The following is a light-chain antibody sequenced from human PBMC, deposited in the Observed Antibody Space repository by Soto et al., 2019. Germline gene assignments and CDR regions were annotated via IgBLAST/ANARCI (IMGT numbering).Light chain of an antibody. CDR2: ATS. CDR3: QQYESLPLT. Sequence: DIQMTQSPSSLSASVGDRVTITCRASQNVAHFLNWYQQKPGKAPKLLIYATSSLHRGVPSRFSGSGSGTDFTLTISSLQPEDFATYYCQQYESLPLTVGQGTRLEI. J-gene: IGKJ5*01. V-gene: IGKV1-33*01. CDR1: QNVAHF.